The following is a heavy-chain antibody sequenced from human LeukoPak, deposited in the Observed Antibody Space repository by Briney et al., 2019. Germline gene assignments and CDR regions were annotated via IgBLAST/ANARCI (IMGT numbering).Heavy chain of an antibody. CDR3: ARSNRVVDTTMVTYSYFYFMDV. J-gene: IGHJ6*03. V-gene: IGHV4-38-2*02. D-gene: IGHD5-18*01. Sequence: SETLSLTCTVSGYSISSGYYWGWIRQPPGKGLEWIGSIYHSGSTYYNPSLKSRVTISVDTSKNQFSLKLSPVTAADTAVYYCARSNRVVDTTMVTYSYFYFMDVWGKGTTVTVSS. CDR2: IYHSGST. CDR1: GYSISSGYY.